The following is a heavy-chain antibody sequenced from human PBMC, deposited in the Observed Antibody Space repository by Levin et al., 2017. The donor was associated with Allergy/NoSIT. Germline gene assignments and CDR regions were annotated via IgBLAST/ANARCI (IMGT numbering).Heavy chain of an antibody. Sequence: GESLKISCKASGYSFTGHYLHWVRQAPGQGLEWMGWISPNSGGTNYAQKFQGRVTMTRDTSISTAYMELSRLTSDDSAVYYCAREGKQWLPTPTDHFWYFDLWGRGTLVTVSS. CDR1: GYSFTGHY. J-gene: IGHJ2*01. V-gene: IGHV1-2*02. CDR2: ISPNSGGT. CDR3: AREGKQWLPTPTDHFWYFDL. D-gene: IGHD6-19*01.